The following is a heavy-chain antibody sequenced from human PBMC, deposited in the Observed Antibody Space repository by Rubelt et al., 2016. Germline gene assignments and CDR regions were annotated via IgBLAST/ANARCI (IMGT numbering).Heavy chain of an antibody. D-gene: IGHD2-2*01. J-gene: IGHJ4*02. V-gene: IGHV4-34*01. CDR2: INHSGST. Sequence: QVQLQQWGAGLLKPSETLSLTCAVYGGSFSGYYWSWIRQPPGKGLEWIGEINHSGSTNYNPALKRRVTISVDTSKNQVSLKLSSVTAADTAVYYCARSASIPAADFDYWGQGTLVTVSS. CDR1: GGSFSGYY. CDR3: ARSASIPAADFDY.